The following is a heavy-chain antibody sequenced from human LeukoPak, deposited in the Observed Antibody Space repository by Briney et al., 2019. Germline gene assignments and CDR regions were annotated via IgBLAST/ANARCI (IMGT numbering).Heavy chain of an antibody. D-gene: IGHD4-11*01. J-gene: IGHJ4*02. CDR2: ISSIGGNI. Sequence: PGGSLRLSCAASGFTFSSYSMNWVRQAPGKGLEWVPFISSIGGNIYYADSVKGRFTISRDNADNSLYLQMNSLRAEDTAVYYCARSDNSNYCFDYWGQGTLVAVSS. CDR3: ARSDNSNYCFDY. CDR1: GFTFSSYS. V-gene: IGHV3-48*01.